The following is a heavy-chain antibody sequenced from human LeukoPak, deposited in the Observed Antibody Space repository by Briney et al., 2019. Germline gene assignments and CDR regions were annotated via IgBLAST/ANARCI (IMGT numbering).Heavy chain of an antibody. CDR1: GFTFDDYA. V-gene: IGHV3-43D*04. D-gene: IGHD3-10*01. Sequence: GGSLRLSCAASGFTFDDYAMHWVRQTPGKGLEWVSLISWDGYSTYYADSVKGRFTISRDNSKNSLYLQMNSLRAEDTALYYCAKVFYGSGSYGTNYYGMDVWGKGTTVTVSP. J-gene: IGHJ6*04. CDR3: AKVFYGSGSYGTNYYGMDV. CDR2: ISWDGYST.